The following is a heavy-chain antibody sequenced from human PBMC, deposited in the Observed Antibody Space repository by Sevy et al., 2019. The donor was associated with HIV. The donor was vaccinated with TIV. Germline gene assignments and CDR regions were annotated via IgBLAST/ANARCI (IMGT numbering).Heavy chain of an antibody. CDR3: ARDKSATAVDY. V-gene: IGHV3-48*03. Sequence: GGSLRLSCAASGFSFNSYEMNWVRQAPGKGLEWVSSISQSGDTTYYSDSVKGRFTISRDNANNSLYLQMSSLRAEDTAVYYCARDKSATAVDYWGQGTLVTVSS. CDR2: ISQSGDTT. CDR1: GFSFNSYE. J-gene: IGHJ4*02. D-gene: IGHD6-25*01.